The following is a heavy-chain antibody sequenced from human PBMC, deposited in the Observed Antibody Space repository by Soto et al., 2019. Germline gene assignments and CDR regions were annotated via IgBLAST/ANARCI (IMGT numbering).Heavy chain of an antibody. CDR2: ISGSGVST. Sequence: GGSLRLSCAACGFTFSSYAISWVRQAPGKGLEWVSAISGSGVSTYYADSVKGRFTISRDNSKNTLYLQMNSLRAEDTTVYYCAKGDGLRKLIDYLGQGTLVTVSS. CDR1: GFTFSSYA. D-gene: IGHD3-22*01. CDR3: AKGDGLRKLIDY. J-gene: IGHJ4*02. V-gene: IGHV3-23*01.